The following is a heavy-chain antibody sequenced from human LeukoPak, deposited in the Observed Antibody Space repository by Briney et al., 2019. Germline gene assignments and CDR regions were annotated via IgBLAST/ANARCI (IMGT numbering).Heavy chain of an antibody. CDR3: TAEPLGYCSSSTCYSYADS. CDR1: GFTFSSAW. V-gene: IGHV3-15*07. Sequence: GGSLRLSCAASGFTFSSAWMNWVRQAPGKGLEWVGRIKSTTDGGTTDYAAPVEGRFTISRDDSKNTLYLQMNSLRAEDTAVYYCTAEPLGYCSSSTCYSYADSWGQGTLVTVSS. J-gene: IGHJ4*02. D-gene: IGHD2-2*01. CDR2: IKSTTDGGTT.